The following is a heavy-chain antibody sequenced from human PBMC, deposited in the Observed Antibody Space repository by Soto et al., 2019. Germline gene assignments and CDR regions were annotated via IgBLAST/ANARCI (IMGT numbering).Heavy chain of an antibody. CDR3: ARDESGYEIEWAY. CDR1: GFTFSSYS. J-gene: IGHJ4*02. Sequence: VQLVESGGGLVKPGGSLRLSCAASGFTFSSYSMNWVRQAPGKGLEWVSSISSSSSYIYYADSVKGRFTISRDNAKNSLYLQMNSLRAEDTAVYYCARDESGYEIEWAYWGQGTLVTVSS. V-gene: IGHV3-21*01. CDR2: ISSSSSYI. D-gene: IGHD5-12*01.